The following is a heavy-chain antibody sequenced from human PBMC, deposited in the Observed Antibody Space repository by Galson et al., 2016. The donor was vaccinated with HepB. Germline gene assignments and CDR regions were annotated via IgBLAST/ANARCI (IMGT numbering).Heavy chain of an antibody. V-gene: IGHV3-48*03. D-gene: IGHD3-9*01. CDR3: AREPVRLDDLLTGPPKNPDY. Sequence: SLRLSCAASGFTFSRYEMNWVRQAPGEGLEWVSYISSSGTTIYYADSVKGRFTISRDNAKNSQYLQMDGLRAEDTAVYYCAREPVRLDDLLTGPPKNPDYWGQGTLVTVSS. J-gene: IGHJ4*02. CDR2: ISSSGTTI. CDR1: GFTFSRYE.